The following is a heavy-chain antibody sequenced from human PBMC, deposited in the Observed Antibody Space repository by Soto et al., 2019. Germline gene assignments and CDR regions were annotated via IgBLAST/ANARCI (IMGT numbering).Heavy chain of an antibody. CDR2: INQDGSEK. CDR1: GFTYNDHW. Sequence: EVQLMESGGGLVQPGGSLRLSCAASGFTYNDHWMMWVRQAPGKGLEWVANINQDGSEKEYVVSVRGRFTISRDNARNSLHLQLDSLRDEDTAVYYCAKGGVGPTRGLFNSWGQGALVIVSS. CDR3: AKGGVGPTRGLFNS. J-gene: IGHJ4*02. V-gene: IGHV3-7*03. D-gene: IGHD1-26*01.